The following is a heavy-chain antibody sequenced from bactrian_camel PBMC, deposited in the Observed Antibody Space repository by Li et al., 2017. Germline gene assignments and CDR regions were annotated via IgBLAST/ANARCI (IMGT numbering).Heavy chain of an antibody. J-gene: IGHJ4*01. CDR3: AADPCSRSIGTTTYDY. V-gene: IGHV3S42*01. Sequence: DVQLVESGGGLVQPGGSLRLSCAAAGLTFSGYPMNWVRQAPGKGLEWVSGIMKSGSTSYADSVKGRFTISRDRAKHTLHLQMNNLQPEDTAVYYCAADPCSRSIGTTTYDYWGQGTQVTVS. CDR1: GLTFSGYP. D-gene: IGHD4*01. CDR2: IMKSGST.